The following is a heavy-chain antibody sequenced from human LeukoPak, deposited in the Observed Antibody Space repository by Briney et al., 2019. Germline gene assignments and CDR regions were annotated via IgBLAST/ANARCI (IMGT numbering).Heavy chain of an antibody. CDR2: MSYDGSKQ. Sequence: GGSLRLSCAASGFTFSSYGMHWVRQAPGKGLEWVAVMSYDGSKQYYADSVKGRFTISKDHSKNTLYLQMNSLRVEDTAVYYCARNQQGFDPWGQGTLVTVSS. V-gene: IGHV3-30*03. CDR1: GFTFSSYG. J-gene: IGHJ5*02. CDR3: ARNQQGFDP.